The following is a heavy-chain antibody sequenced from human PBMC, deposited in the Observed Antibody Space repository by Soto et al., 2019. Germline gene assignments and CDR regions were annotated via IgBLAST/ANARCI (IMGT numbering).Heavy chain of an antibody. CDR2: IYHSGST. CDR1: GGSISSGGYS. V-gene: IGHV4-30-2*01. J-gene: IGHJ4*02. Sequence: QLQLQESGSGLVKPSQTLSLTCAVSGGSISSGGYSWSWIRQPPGKGLEWIGYIYHSGSTYYNPSLKSRVTISVDRSKNQFSLKLSSVTAADTXXXXXXXXXXXRPLGYWGQGTLVTVSS. CDR3: XXXXXXRPLGY. D-gene: IGHD3-16*01.